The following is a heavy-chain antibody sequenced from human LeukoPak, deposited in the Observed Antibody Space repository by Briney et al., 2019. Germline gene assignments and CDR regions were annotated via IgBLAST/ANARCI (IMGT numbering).Heavy chain of an antibody. D-gene: IGHD6-13*01. CDR3: ARHGAPYSSSWNEFDY. CDR2: IYPGDSDT. J-gene: IGHJ4*02. Sequence: PGESLKISCKGSGYSFTSYCIGWVRQMPGKGLEWMGIIYPGDSDTRYSPSFQGQVTISADKSISTAYLQWSSLKASDTAMYYCARHGAPYSSSWNEFDYWGQGTLVTVSS. CDR1: GYSFTSYC. V-gene: IGHV5-51*01.